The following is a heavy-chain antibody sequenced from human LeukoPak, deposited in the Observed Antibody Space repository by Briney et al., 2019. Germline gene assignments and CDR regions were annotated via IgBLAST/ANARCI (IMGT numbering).Heavy chain of an antibody. J-gene: IGHJ4*02. CDR2: IVSDGSDK. CDR1: GFTFSSYG. D-gene: IGHD1-26*01. V-gene: IGHV3-30*02. Sequence: QSGGSLRLSCAASGFTFSSYGMLWVPQAPGKGLKWVASIVSDGSDKYYGDSVKGRFTISRDNSKNRLYLQMNSLRAEDTAVYYCAKGSGSSYIDYWGQGTLVTVSS. CDR3: AKGSGSSYIDY.